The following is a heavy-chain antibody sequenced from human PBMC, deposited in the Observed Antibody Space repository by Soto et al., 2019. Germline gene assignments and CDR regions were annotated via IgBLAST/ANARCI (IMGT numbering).Heavy chain of an antibody. J-gene: IGHJ3*02. V-gene: IGHV1-69*13. CDR2: IIPIFGTA. D-gene: IGHD2-15*01. CDR3: ARTTDRVVAATPTGRGAFDI. Sequence: SVKVSCKASGGTFSSYAISWVRQAPGQGLGWMGGIIPIFGTANYAQKFQGRVTITADESTSTAYMELSSLRSEDTAVYYCARTTDRVVAATPTGRGAFDIWGQGTMVTVSS. CDR1: GGTFSSYA.